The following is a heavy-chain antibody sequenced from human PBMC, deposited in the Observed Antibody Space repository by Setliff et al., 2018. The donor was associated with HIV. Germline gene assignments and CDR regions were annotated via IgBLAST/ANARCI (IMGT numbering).Heavy chain of an antibody. D-gene: IGHD3-10*01. J-gene: IGHJ4*02. CDR2: INPNSGGT. V-gene: IGHV1-2*02. Sequence: GASVKVSCKTSGFTFTAYYMHWVRQAPGQGLEWMGWINPNSGGTKFEQKFQGRVTMTRDTSISTAYIELSRLRSDDTAVYYCAQGAIRDSGSHITTRWGQGTLVAVSS. CDR3: AQGAIRDSGSHITTR. CDR1: GFTFTAYY.